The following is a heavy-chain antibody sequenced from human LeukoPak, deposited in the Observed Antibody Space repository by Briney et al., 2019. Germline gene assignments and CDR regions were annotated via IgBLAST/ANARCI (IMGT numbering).Heavy chain of an antibody. V-gene: IGHV3-23*01. J-gene: IGHJ4*02. CDR2: ISGSGGST. CDR1: GFTFSSYA. CDR3: AKHYYDSSGYYYVFDY. Sequence: GGSLRLSCAASGFTFSSYAMSWVRQAPGKGLEWVSAISGSGGSTYYADSVKGRFTISRDNSKNTLYLQMNSLRAEDTAVYYCAKHYYDSSGYYYVFDYWGQGTLVTVSS. D-gene: IGHD3-22*01.